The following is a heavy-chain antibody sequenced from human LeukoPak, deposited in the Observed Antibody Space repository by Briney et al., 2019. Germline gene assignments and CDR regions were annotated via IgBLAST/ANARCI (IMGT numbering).Heavy chain of an antibody. CDR2: IYYSGST. Sequence: PSETLSLTCTVSGGSISSGDYYWSWIRQPPGKGLEWIGYIYYSGSTYYNPSLKSRVTISVDTSKNQFSLKLSSVTAADTAVYYCARAVTMIVVVTRVKAFDIWGQGTMVTVSS. J-gene: IGHJ3*02. V-gene: IGHV4-30-4*01. CDR1: GGSISSGDYY. D-gene: IGHD3-22*01. CDR3: ARAVTMIVVVTRVKAFDI.